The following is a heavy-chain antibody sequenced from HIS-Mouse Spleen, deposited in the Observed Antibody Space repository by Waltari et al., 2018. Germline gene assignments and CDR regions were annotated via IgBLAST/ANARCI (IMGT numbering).Heavy chain of an antibody. CDR2: ISYDGSNK. D-gene: IGHD6-19*01. V-gene: IGHV3-30*18. CDR3: AKASSGWLDY. CDR1: GFPSSSYG. J-gene: IGHJ4*02. Sequence: QVQLVESGGGVVQPGRSLRLSCAAPGFPSSSYGLPGGRQAPGTGLECVAVISYDGSNKYYADSVKGRFTISRDNSKNTLYLQMNSLRAEDTAVYYCAKASSGWLDYWGQGTLVTVSS.